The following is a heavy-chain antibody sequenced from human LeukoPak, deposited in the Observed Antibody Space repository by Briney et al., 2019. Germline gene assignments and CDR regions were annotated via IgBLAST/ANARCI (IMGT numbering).Heavy chain of an antibody. V-gene: IGHV4-61*01. D-gene: IGHD6-13*01. CDR1: GGSISSSSYY. Sequence: SETLSLTCTVSGGSISSSSYYWSWIRQPPGKGLEWIGYIYYSGSTNYNPSLKSRVTISVDTSKNQFSLKLSSVTAADTAVYYCARGIAAAEQNYFDYWGQGTLVTVSS. CDR2: IYYSGST. J-gene: IGHJ4*02. CDR3: ARGIAAAEQNYFDY.